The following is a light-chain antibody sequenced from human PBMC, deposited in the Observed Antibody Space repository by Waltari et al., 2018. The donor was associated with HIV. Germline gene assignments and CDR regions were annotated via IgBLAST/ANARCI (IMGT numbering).Light chain of an antibody. CDR1: SRDVGGYNY. J-gene: IGLJ2*01. CDR2: DVS. V-gene: IGLV2-11*01. Sequence: QSALTQPRSVSGSPGQSGTISCTGTSRDVGGYNYVSWYQQHTGKAPKLMIYDVSKRPSGVPDRFSGSKSGNTASLTISGLQAEDEADYYCCSYAGSYTYVVFGGGTKLTVL. CDR3: CSYAGSYTYVV.